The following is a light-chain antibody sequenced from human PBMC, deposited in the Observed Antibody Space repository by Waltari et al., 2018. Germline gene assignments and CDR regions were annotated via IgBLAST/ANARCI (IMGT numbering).Light chain of an antibody. J-gene: IGLJ2*01. CDR1: RIRRYY. Sequence: SSELTQDPAVSVALGQTVRITCQGDRIRRYYGSWYQQKPGQAPVLVLYGKNNRPSGIPNRFSGSSSGDTASLTITGAQAEDESAYYCNSRDSSGLVVFGGGTKLTVL. CDR3: NSRDSSGLVV. V-gene: IGLV3-19*01. CDR2: GKN.